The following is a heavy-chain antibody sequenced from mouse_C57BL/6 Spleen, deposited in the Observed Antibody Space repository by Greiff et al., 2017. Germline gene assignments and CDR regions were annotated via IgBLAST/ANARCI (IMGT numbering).Heavy chain of an antibody. CDR2: IYPGDGDT. CDR3: AREKTAQATLDY. J-gene: IGHJ2*01. Sequence: QVQLKESGPELVKPGASVKISCKASGYAFSSSWMNWVKQRPGKGLEWIGRIYPGDGDTNYNGKFKGKATLTADKSSSTAYMQLSSLTSDDSAVYFCAREKTAQATLDYWGQGTTLTVSS. D-gene: IGHD3-2*02. CDR1: GYAFSSSW. V-gene: IGHV1-82*01.